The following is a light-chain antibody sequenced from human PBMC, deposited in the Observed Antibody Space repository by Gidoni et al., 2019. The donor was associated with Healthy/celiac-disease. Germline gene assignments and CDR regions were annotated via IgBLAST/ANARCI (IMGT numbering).Light chain of an antibody. CDR1: QSISSY. J-gene: IGKJ1*01. Sequence: DIQMTQPPSSLSASVGDRVTITCRASQSISSYLNWYQQKPGKAPKLLIYAASSLQSVVPSRFSGSGSGTDFTLTISSLQPEDVATYYCQHSYSTPWTFGQGTKVEIK. CDR3: QHSYSTPWT. CDR2: AAS. V-gene: IGKV1-39*01.